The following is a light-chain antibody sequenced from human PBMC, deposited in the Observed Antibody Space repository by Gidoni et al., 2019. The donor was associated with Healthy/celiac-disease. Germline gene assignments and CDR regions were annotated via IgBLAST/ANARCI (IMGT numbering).Light chain of an antibody. CDR2: DAS. Sequence: IVLTQSPATLSLSPGGRATLSCRASPSVSSYLTWYHQKPGQAPRLLIYDASNRATGIPARFSGSGSGTDFTLTISSLVPEDFAVYYCQQRSHWPFTFGQXTRLEIK. J-gene: IGKJ5*01. V-gene: IGKV3-11*01. CDR1: PSVSSY. CDR3: QQRSHWPFT.